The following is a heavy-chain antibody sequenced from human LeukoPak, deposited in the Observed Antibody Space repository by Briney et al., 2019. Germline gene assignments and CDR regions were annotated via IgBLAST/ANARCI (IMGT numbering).Heavy chain of an antibody. J-gene: IGHJ4*02. Sequence: GGSLRLSCAASGFTFSDYYMSWIRQAPGKGLEWVSYISSGGSTIYYADSVKGRFTISRDNARNSLFLQMNSLRADDTAVYYCAKDLGVYCSTPSCPADYWGQGTLVTVSS. CDR3: AKDLGVYCSTPSCPADY. CDR1: GFTFSDYY. D-gene: IGHD2-2*01. CDR2: ISSGGSTI. V-gene: IGHV3-11*01.